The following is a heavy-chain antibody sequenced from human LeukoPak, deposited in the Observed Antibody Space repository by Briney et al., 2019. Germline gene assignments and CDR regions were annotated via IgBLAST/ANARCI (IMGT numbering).Heavy chain of an antibody. CDR1: GGSISGYY. CDR3: ARYGGSPSNYFGL. V-gene: IGHV4-59*08. CDR2: IYYTGST. D-gene: IGHD1-26*01. Sequence: PSETLSLTCTVSGGSISGYYWSWVRQPPGKGLEWIGCIYYTGSTSYNPSLKSRVTISVDTSKNHFSLKLSSVTAADTALYYCARYGGSPSNYFGLWGQGTLITVSS. J-gene: IGHJ4*02.